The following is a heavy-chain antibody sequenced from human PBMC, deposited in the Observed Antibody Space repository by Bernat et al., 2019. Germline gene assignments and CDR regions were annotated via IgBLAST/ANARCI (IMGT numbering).Heavy chain of an antibody. CDR1: GGTFSSYA. CDR2: IIPIFGTA. V-gene: IGHV1-69*01. J-gene: IGHJ4*02. Sequence: QVQLVQSGAEVKKPGSSVKVSCKASGGTFSSYAISWVRQAPGQGLEWMGGIIPIFGTANYAQKFQGRVTITADESTSTAYMELSSLRSEDTAVYYCAREGYCSSPGDHPCYFDYWGQGTLVTVSS. D-gene: IGHD2-2*01. CDR3: AREGYCSSPGDHPCYFDY.